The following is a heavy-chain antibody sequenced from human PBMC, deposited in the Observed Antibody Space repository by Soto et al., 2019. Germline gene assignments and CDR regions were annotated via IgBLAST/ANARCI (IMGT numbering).Heavy chain of an antibody. V-gene: IGHV4-59*01. D-gene: IGHD5-18*01. CDR3: ARGRIQLWYPFDY. Sequence: SETICHPCTVSDGKIRGYYWLWIRKPPGKGLEWIGYIYYSGSTNYNPSLKSRVTISVDTSKNQFSLKLSSVTAADTAVYYCARGRIQLWYPFDYWGQGTLVTVS. CDR1: DGKIRGYY. J-gene: IGHJ4*02. CDR2: IYYSGST.